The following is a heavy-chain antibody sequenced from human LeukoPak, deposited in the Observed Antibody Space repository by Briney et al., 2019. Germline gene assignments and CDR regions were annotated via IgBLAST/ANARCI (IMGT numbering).Heavy chain of an antibody. D-gene: IGHD3-10*01. J-gene: IGHJ6*03. V-gene: IGHV1-69*01. Sequence: GASVKVSCKASGCTFSSYSISWVRQAPGQGLEWMGGIIPIFGTANYARKFQGRVTITADESTSTAYMELSSLRSEDTAVYYCARPFGMVQGVMADYYYMDVWGKGTTVTVSS. CDR2: IIPIFGTA. CDR1: GCTFSSYS. CDR3: ARPFGMVQGVMADYYYMDV.